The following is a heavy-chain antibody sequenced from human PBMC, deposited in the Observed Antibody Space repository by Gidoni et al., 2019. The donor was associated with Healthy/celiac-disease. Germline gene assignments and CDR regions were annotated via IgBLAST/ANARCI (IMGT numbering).Heavy chain of an antibody. Sequence: QVQLQESGPGLVKPSQTLSLTCTVSGGSISSGGYYWSWIRQHPGKGLEWIWYIYYSGSTSYTPSLKSRVTISVDTSKNQFSLKLSSVTAADTAVYYCARVRPTITIFGVAPRPTDDWFDPWGQGTLVTVSS. CDR1: GGSISSGGYY. V-gene: IGHV4-31*03. CDR3: ARVRPTITIFGVAPRPTDDWFDP. D-gene: IGHD3-3*01. J-gene: IGHJ5*02. CDR2: IYYSGST.